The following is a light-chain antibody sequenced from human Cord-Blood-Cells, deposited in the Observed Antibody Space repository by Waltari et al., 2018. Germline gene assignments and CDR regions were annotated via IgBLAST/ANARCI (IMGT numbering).Light chain of an antibody. V-gene: IGKV1-39*01. Sequence: DIQMTQSPSSLPASVGDRVTIPCRASQSISSYLNWYQQKPGKAPKLLIYAASSLQSGVPSRFSGSGSGTDFTLTISSLQPEDFATYYCQQSYSTPPYTFGQGTKLEIK. J-gene: IGKJ2*01. CDR1: QSISSY. CDR2: AAS. CDR3: QQSYSTPPYT.